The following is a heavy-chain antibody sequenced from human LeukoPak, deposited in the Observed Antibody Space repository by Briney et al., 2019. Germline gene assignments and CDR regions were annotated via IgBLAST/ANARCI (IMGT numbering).Heavy chain of an antibody. J-gene: IGHJ3*02. Sequence: ASVKVSCKASGYTFTGYYMHWVRQAPGQGLEWMGWINPNSGGTNYAQKFQGRVTMTRDTSISTAYMELRSLRSDDTAVYYCARIRQWLVNGAFDIWGQGTMVTVSS. V-gene: IGHV1-2*02. D-gene: IGHD6-19*01. CDR1: GYTFTGYY. CDR3: ARIRQWLVNGAFDI. CDR2: INPNSGGT.